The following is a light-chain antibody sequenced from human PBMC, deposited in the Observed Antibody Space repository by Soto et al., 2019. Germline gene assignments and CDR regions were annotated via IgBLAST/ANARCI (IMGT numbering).Light chain of an antibody. CDR2: GAS. V-gene: IGKV3-15*01. CDR3: QQYKSWPPLT. CDR1: QSISDK. J-gene: IGKJ4*01. Sequence: DIGMTQSPAILSVSLGERATLSCLASQSISDKLAWYQQRSGQAPRLLIYGASTRATGVPARFSGSGSGTEFTLTISSLQSDDFAIYYCQQYKSWPPLTFGGGTKVE.